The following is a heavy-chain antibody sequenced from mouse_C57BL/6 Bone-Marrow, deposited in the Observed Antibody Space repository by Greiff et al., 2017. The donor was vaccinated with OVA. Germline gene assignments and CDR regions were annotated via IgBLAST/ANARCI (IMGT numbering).Heavy chain of an antibody. J-gene: IGHJ2*01. Sequence: VQLQHPGAERVRPGSSVKLSCKASRYTFTSFWMHCVTQRSIQRLEWSSNIDPSDNETHYNQTFKDKATLTVDKSSSTAYMQLSSLTSEDSAVYYCAREGYFDYWGQGTTLTVSS. CDR1: RYTFTSFW. V-gene: IGHV1-52*01. CDR3: AREGYFDY. CDR2: IDPSDNET.